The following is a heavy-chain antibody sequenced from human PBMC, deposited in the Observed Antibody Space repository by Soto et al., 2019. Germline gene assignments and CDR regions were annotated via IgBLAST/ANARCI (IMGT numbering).Heavy chain of an antibody. CDR3: ARERDYYDSSGYYKIFDY. D-gene: IGHD3-22*01. CDR2: IFYNGTT. J-gene: IGHJ4*02. CDR1: GVSVSGSSC. V-gene: IGHV4-61*01. Sequence: PSETLSLTCTVSGVSVSGSSCWTWIRQAPGKGLEWIGCIFYNGTTNYNPSLRSPVTISVDTSKNQFSLKVTSVTAADTAVYYCARERDYYDSSGYYKIFDYWGQGTLVTVSS.